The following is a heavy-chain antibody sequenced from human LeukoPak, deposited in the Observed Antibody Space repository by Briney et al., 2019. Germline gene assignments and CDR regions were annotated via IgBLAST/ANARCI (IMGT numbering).Heavy chain of an antibody. V-gene: IGHV3-30*01. Sequence: GGSLRLSCEVTGFAFSTYAFHWVRQAPGEGLQRVAVISYDGSDKYYADSVKGRFTISRDNSKNTLYLQMNSLRPEDTAVYFCARDGMVYAKGNYFDLWGRGTLVTVSS. CDR1: GFAFSTYA. J-gene: IGHJ2*01. CDR3: ARDGMVYAKGNYFDL. D-gene: IGHD2-8*01. CDR2: ISYDGSDK.